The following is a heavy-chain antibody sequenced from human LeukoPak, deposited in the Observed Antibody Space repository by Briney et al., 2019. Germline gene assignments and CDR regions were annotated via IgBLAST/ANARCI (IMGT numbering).Heavy chain of an antibody. CDR1: GFTFSSYG. J-gene: IGHJ3*02. CDR3: AKSQAELMATIDAFDI. CDR2: ISGSGGST. V-gene: IGHV3-23*01. Sequence: PGGSLRLSCAASGFTFSSYGMSWVRQAPGKGLEWVSAISGSGGSTYYADSVKGRFTTSRDNSKNTLYLQMNSLRAEDTAVYYCAKSQAELMATIDAFDIWGQGTMVTVSS. D-gene: IGHD5-24*01.